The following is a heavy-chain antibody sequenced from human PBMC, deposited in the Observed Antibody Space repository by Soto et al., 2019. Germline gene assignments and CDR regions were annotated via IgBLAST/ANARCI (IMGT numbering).Heavy chain of an antibody. Sequence: ASVKVSCKASGGTFSSYTISWVRQAPGQGLEWMGRIIPILGIANYAQKFQGRVTITADKSASTAYMELSSLRSEDTAVYYCARTNYYGSGNVDYWGQGTLVTVSS. V-gene: IGHV1-69*02. CDR2: IIPILGIA. CDR3: ARTNYYGSGNVDY. D-gene: IGHD3-10*01. CDR1: GGTFSSYT. J-gene: IGHJ4*02.